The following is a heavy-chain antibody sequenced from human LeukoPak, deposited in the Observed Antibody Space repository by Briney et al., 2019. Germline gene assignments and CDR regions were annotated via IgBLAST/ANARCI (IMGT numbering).Heavy chain of an antibody. V-gene: IGHV1-69*13. Sequence: ASVKVSCKASGGTFSSYAISWVQQAPGQGLEWMGGIIPIFGTANYAQKFQGRVTITADESTSTAYMELSSLRSEDTAVYYCARVVLGDYYDSSGSPPGGAFDIWGQGTMVTVSS. D-gene: IGHD3-22*01. CDR3: ARVVLGDYYDSSGSPPGGAFDI. J-gene: IGHJ3*02. CDR1: GGTFSSYA. CDR2: IIPIFGTA.